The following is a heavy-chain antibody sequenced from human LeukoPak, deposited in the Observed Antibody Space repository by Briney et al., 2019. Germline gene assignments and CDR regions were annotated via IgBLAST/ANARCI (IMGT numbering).Heavy chain of an antibody. CDR2: IWYGGSNK. Sequence: PGGSLRLSCAASGFTFSSYGMHWVRQAPGKGLEWVAVIWYGGSNKYYADSVKGRFTISRDNSKNTLYLQLNSLRAGDTAVYYCARELDAFDIWGQGTMVTVSS. J-gene: IGHJ3*02. V-gene: IGHV3-33*08. CDR3: ARELDAFDI. CDR1: GFTFSSYG.